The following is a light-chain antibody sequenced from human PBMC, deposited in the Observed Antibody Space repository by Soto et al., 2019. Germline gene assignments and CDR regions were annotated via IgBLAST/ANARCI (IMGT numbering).Light chain of an antibody. CDR3: QQANSFPWT. Sequence: DIQMTQSPSSVFASVGDRVTITCRASQGISSWLAWYQQKPGKAPELLIYSASTLQSGVPSRFSGRGSDTDFSLTISSLQHEDFATYYCQQANSFPWTFGQGTRVEI. V-gene: IGKV1-12*01. CDR1: QGISSW. CDR2: SAS. J-gene: IGKJ1*01.